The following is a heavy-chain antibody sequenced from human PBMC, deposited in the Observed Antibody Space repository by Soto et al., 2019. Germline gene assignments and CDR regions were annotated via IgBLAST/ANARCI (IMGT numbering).Heavy chain of an antibody. Sequence: GGSLRLSCAASGFTFSRYGMHWVRQAPGKGLEWVAVISYDGSNKYSADSVKGRFTISRDNSKNTLYLQMSSLRAEDTAVYYCVRDRQDNSWYYFDYWGQGILVTVSS. CDR1: GFTFSRYG. J-gene: IGHJ4*02. CDR3: VRDRQDNSWYYFDY. V-gene: IGHV3-30*03. CDR2: ISYDGSNK. D-gene: IGHD4-4*01.